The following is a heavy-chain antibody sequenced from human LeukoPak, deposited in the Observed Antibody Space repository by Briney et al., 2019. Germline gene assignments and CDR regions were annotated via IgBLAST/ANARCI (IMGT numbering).Heavy chain of an antibody. V-gene: IGHV3-23*01. CDR1: GFTFGSSP. Sequence: GGSLRLSCEASGFTFGSSPMSWVRQAPGKGLEWVSSISVGGDCIYYGDSVKGRFTISRDNSRSTLYLQMISLRAEDTAVYYCAKIAVSGLWYFDLWGRGTLVTVSS. J-gene: IGHJ2*01. D-gene: IGHD6-19*01. CDR2: ISVGGDCI. CDR3: AKIAVSGLWYFDL.